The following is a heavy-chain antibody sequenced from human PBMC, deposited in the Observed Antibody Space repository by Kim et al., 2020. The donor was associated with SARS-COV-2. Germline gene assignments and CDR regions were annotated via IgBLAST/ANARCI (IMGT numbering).Heavy chain of an antibody. Sequence: GGSLRLSCAASGFTFSSYDMHWVRQATGKGLEWVSAIGTAGDTYYPGSVKGRFTIFRENAKNSLYLQMNSLRAGDTAVYYCARVPTSGPLVRVYDYWGQGTLVTVSS. CDR1: GFTFSSYD. CDR2: IGTAGDT. D-gene: IGHD5-12*01. V-gene: IGHV3-13*04. CDR3: ARVPTSGPLVRVYDY. J-gene: IGHJ4*02.